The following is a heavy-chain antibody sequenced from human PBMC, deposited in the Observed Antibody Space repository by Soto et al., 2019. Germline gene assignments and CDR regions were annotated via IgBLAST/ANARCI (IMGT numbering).Heavy chain of an antibody. CDR2: ISWNSGSI. D-gene: IGHD4-17*01. CDR1: GFTFDVYA. Sequence: EVQLVESGGGLVQPGRSLRLSCAASGFTFDVYAMHWVRQAPGKGLEWVSGISWNSGSIGYADSVKGRFTISRDNAKNSLYLQMNSLRAEDTALYYCAKDISNGDYRYFQHWGQGTLVTVSS. CDR3: AKDISNGDYRYFQH. V-gene: IGHV3-9*01. J-gene: IGHJ1*01.